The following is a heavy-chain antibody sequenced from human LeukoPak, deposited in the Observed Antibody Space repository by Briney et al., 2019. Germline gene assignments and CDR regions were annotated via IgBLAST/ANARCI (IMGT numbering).Heavy chain of an antibody. Sequence: ASVKVSCKASGYTFTGYYMHWVRQAPGQGLEWMGWISAYNGNTNYAHKFQGRVTMTTDTSTSTAYMELRSLRSDDTAVYFCARLIVATILLDYWGQGTLVTVSS. V-gene: IGHV1-18*04. J-gene: IGHJ4*02. D-gene: IGHD5-12*01. CDR3: ARLIVATILLDY. CDR1: GYTFTGYY. CDR2: ISAYNGNT.